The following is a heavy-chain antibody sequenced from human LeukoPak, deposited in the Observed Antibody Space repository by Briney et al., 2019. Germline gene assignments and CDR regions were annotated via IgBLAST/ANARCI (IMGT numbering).Heavy chain of an antibody. CDR1: GFTFSSYA. V-gene: IGHV3-30-3*01. Sequence: GGSLRLSCAASGFTFSSYAMHWVRQAPGKGLEWVAVISYDGGNKYYADSVKGRFTISRDNSKNTLYLQMNSLRAEDTAVYYCARGGIAYCGGDCYPHFDYWGQGTLITVSS. J-gene: IGHJ4*02. CDR3: ARGGIAYCGGDCYPHFDY. CDR2: ISYDGGNK. D-gene: IGHD2-21*02.